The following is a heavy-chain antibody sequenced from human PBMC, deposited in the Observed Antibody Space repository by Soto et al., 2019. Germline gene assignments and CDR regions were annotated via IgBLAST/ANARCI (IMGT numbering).Heavy chain of an antibody. V-gene: IGHV1-18*01. D-gene: IGHD3-16*01. Sequence: QVQLVQSGAEVKNPGASVKVSCKASGYRFTSYGIGWVRQAPGQGLEWMGWINAYNGNRNYAQNLQGRVTLTTDTPTSTAYLELRSLRSNDTAVYYCAMVDVYVTPSPQDVWGQGTTVTVSS. J-gene: IGHJ6*02. CDR3: AMVDVYVTPSPQDV. CDR2: INAYNGNR. CDR1: GYRFTSYG.